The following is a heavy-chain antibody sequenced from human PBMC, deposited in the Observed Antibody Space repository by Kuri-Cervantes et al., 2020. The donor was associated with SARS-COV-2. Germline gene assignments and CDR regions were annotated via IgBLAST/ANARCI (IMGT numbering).Heavy chain of an antibody. CDR3: VRGGWELPLDY. D-gene: IGHD2-15*01. Sequence: GESLKISCEASGFIFSNYGMHWVRQAPGKGLEWVALIWYDGNDQLYTDSVKGRFTISRDNSRNTLYLQMNSLRAEDTAVYYCVRGGWELPLDYWGQGTLVTVSS. J-gene: IGHJ4*02. CDR2: IWYDGNDQ. V-gene: IGHV3-33*01. CDR1: GFIFSNYG.